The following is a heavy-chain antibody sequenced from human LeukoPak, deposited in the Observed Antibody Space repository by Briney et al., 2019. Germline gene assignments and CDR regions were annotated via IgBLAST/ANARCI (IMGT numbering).Heavy chain of an antibody. J-gene: IGHJ4*02. CDR1: GFTFSSYW. V-gene: IGHV3-74*01. CDR3: ARGSGSSGYRAFDY. Sequence: GGSLRLSCAASGFTFSSYWMHWVRQAPGKGLVWVSRINSDGGSTSYADSVKGRFTISRDNAKNTLYLQMNSLRAEDTAVYYCARGSGSSGYRAFDYWGQGTLVTVSS. D-gene: IGHD3-22*01. CDR2: INSDGGST.